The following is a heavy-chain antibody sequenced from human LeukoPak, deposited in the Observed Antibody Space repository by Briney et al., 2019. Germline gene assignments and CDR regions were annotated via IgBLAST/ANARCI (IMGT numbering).Heavy chain of an antibody. CDR3: AGSYYGDYGPPGY. J-gene: IGHJ4*02. D-gene: IGHD4-17*01. Sequence: KTSETLSLTCAVYGGSFSGYYWSWIRQPPGKGLEWIGEINHSGSTNYNPSLKSRVTISVDTSKNQFSLKLSSVTAADTAVYYCAGSYYGDYGPPGYWGQGTLVTASS. CDR1: GGSFSGYY. CDR2: INHSGST. V-gene: IGHV4-34*01.